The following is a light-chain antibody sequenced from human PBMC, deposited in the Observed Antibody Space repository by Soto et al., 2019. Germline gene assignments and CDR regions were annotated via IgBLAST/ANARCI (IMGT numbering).Light chain of an antibody. CDR2: RNN. CDR1: SSNIGSNY. Sequence: QSVLTQPPSASGTPGQRVTISCSGSSSNIGSNYVYWYQQLPGTAPKLLIYRNNQRPSGVPDRFSGSKSGTSASLAISVLRSEDEADYYCAAWDDSLSALWVFGGGTKLTVL. CDR3: AAWDDSLSALWV. V-gene: IGLV1-47*01. J-gene: IGLJ3*02.